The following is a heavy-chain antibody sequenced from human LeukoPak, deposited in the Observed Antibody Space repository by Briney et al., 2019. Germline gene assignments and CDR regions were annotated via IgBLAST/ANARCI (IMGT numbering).Heavy chain of an antibody. CDR1: GGSISSSSYY. J-gene: IGHJ4*02. Sequence: PSETLSLTCTVSGGSISSSSYYWGWIRQPPGKGLEWIGRIYYSGSTYYNPSLKSRVTTSVDTSKNQFSLKLSSVTAADTAVYYCARQLLEWLSQDYRGQGTLVTVSS. D-gene: IGHD3-3*01. CDR2: IYYSGST. V-gene: IGHV4-39*01. CDR3: ARQLLEWLSQDY.